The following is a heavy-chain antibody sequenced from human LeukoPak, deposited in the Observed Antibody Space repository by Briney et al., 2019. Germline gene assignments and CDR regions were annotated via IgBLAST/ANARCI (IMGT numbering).Heavy chain of an antibody. Sequence: PGGSLRLSCAASGFTFSSYWMSWVRQAPGKGLEWVANIKQDGSEEYYVDSVKGRFTISRDNAKNSLYLQMNSLRAEDTAVYYCARDPGDYHDSSGYYYLDYWGQGTLVTVSS. J-gene: IGHJ4*02. V-gene: IGHV3-7*01. CDR2: IKQDGSEE. D-gene: IGHD3-22*01. CDR3: ARDPGDYHDSSGYYYLDY. CDR1: GFTFSSYW.